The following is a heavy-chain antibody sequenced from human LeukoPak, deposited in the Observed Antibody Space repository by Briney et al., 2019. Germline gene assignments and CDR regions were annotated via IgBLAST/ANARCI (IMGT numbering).Heavy chain of an antibody. V-gene: IGHV3-30-3*01. CDR2: ISYDGTYE. CDR1: GFTISTYS. D-gene: IGHD5-24*01. CDR3: GRDRGDGYTLDS. J-gene: IGHJ4*02. Sequence: LTLTCAASGFTISTYSLHWVRQPPGKGLEWVAFISYDGTYEYYADSVKGRFTISRYNSENTLFLQMIALRAEDAAVYFCGRDRGDGYTLDSWGQGIRVTVSS.